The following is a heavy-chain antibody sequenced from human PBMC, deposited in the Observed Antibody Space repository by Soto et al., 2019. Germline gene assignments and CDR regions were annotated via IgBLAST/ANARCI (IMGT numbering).Heavy chain of an antibody. V-gene: IGHV3-23*01. D-gene: IGHD3-22*01. CDR2: ISGSGGST. Sequence: GGSLRLSCAASGFTFSSYAMSWVRQAPGKGLEWVSAISGSGGSTYYADSVKGRFTISRDNSKNTLYLQMNSLRAEDTAVYYCAKTPYYDSSGYYHGFDYCGQGTMVTVSS. CDR1: GFTFSSYA. J-gene: IGHJ4*02. CDR3: AKTPYYDSSGYYHGFDY.